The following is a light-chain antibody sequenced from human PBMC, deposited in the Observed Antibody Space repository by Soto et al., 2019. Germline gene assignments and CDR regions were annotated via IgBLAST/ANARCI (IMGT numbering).Light chain of an antibody. Sequence: HSALTQPASVSGSPGQSITISCTGTGSDVGGYKYVSWYQQHPGKAPKLMIYEVSNRPSGVSNRFSGSKSGNTASLTISGLQAEDEADYYCSSFTGYSPPYVFGSGTKVTVL. V-gene: IGLV2-14*01. CDR2: EVS. CDR1: GSDVGGYKY. CDR3: SSFTGYSPPYV. J-gene: IGLJ1*01.